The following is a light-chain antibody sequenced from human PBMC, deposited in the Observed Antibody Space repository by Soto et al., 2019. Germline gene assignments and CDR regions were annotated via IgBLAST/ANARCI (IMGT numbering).Light chain of an antibody. CDR3: QKYGGAPPFT. Sequence: DIQMTQSPSSLSAYVGDRVTITCRASQGISNHLAWYQQRPGKAPKLLIYAASTLQSGVPSRFSGSGSGTDFTLTISSLRPEDFATYYCQKYGGAPPFTFGPGTKVDFK. CDR1: QGISNH. J-gene: IGKJ3*01. CDR2: AAS. V-gene: IGKV1-27*01.